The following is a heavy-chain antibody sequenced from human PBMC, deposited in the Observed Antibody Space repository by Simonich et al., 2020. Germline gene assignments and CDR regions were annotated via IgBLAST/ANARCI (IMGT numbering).Heavy chain of an antibody. V-gene: IGHV4-39*01. D-gene: IGHD6-13*01. CDR1: GGSISSSSSS. Sequence: QLQLQESGPGLVKPSETLSLTCTVSGGSISSSSSSWGWIRQPPGKGLEWIGSIYYSGSTYYNPSLTSRVTISVDTSKNPFSLKLSSVTAADTAVYYCARHAGFAFDIWGQGTMVTVSS. CDR3: ARHAGFAFDI. CDR2: IYYSGST. J-gene: IGHJ3*02.